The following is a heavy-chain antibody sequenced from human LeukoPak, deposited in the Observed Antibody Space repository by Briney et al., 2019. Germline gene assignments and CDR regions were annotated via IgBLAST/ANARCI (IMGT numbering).Heavy chain of an antibody. J-gene: IGHJ4*02. CDR3: ARDRDYGSGSGY. D-gene: IGHD3-10*01. Sequence: SETLSLTCTVSGGSISSSNYYWSWIRQPPGKGLEWIGYIYYSGSTYYNPSLKSRVTISVDTSKNQFSLKLSSVTAADTAVYYCARDRDYGSGSGYWGQGTLVTVSS. V-gene: IGHV4-30-4*08. CDR1: GGSISSSNYY. CDR2: IYYSGST.